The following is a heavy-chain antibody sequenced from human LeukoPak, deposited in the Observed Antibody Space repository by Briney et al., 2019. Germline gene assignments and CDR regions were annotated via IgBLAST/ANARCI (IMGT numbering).Heavy chain of an antibody. V-gene: IGHV3-21*04. Sequence: GGSLRLSCAASGFTFKTYTMNWVRQAPGKGLEWVSSISSSGTFIYYADSLKGRFTVSRDNAKNSLYLQMSSLRAEDTAVYYCVRDLAYGGNFPTGFDYWGQGTLVTVSS. D-gene: IGHD4-23*01. CDR2: ISSSGTFI. CDR1: GFTFKTYT. J-gene: IGHJ4*02. CDR3: VRDLAYGGNFPTGFDY.